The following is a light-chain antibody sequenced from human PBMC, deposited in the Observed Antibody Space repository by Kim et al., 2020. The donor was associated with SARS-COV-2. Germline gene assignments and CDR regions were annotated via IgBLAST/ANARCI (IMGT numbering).Light chain of an antibody. Sequence: SYELTQPPSVSVAPGKTARITCGGNNIGSKSVHWYQQKPGQAPVLVIYYDSDRPSGIPERFSGSNSGNTATLPISRVEAGDEADHYCQAWDSSSDHVVFG. CDR1: NIGSKS. CDR2: YDS. V-gene: IGLV3-21*04. J-gene: IGLJ2*01. CDR3: QAWDSSSDHVV.